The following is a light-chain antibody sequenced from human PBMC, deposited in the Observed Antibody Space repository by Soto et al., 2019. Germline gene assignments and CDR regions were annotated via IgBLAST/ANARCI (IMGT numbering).Light chain of an antibody. CDR3: QQYGSSRWT. V-gene: IGKV3-20*01. Sequence: EIVLTQSPGTLSLSPGERATLSCRASQSVSSSYLAWYQQNRGQAPRLLIYGASSRATGIPDRFGGSGSGTEFTLTISRLESEDFAVYYCQQYGSSRWTFGQGTKVEIK. CDR1: QSVSSSY. CDR2: GAS. J-gene: IGKJ1*01.